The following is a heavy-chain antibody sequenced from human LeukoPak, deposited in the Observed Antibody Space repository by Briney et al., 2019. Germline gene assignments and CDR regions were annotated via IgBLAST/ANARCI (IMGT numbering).Heavy chain of an antibody. J-gene: IGHJ6*02. V-gene: IGHV3-48*03. CDR1: GFTFSSYE. CDR2: ISSSGSTI. D-gene: IGHD6-13*01. CDR3: ASNTYSSSWYSPYYYYGMDV. Sequence: GGSLRLSCAASGFTFSSYEMNWVRQAPGKGQEWVSYISSSGSTIYYADSVKGRFTISRDNAKNSLYLQMNSLRAEDTAVYYCASNTYSSSWYSPYYYYGMDVWGQGTTVTVSS.